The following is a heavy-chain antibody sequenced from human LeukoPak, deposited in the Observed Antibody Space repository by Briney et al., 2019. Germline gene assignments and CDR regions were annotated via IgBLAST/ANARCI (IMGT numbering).Heavy chain of an antibody. Sequence: GGSLRLSCAASRFTFSNYFMHWVRQAPGKGLEWVADIASDGSHTFYVESVKGRFTISRDNSKNTLYLQMNSLGPEDTAVYFCARERQDTVIHSGAFDIWGQGTMVTVSS. J-gene: IGHJ3*02. D-gene: IGHD2-21*02. CDR2: IASDGSHT. V-gene: IGHV3-30-3*01. CDR3: ARERQDTVIHSGAFDI. CDR1: RFTFSNYF.